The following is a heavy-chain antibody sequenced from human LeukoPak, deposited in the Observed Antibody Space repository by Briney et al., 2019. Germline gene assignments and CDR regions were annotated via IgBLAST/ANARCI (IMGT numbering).Heavy chain of an antibody. J-gene: IGHJ4*02. V-gene: IGHV3-30-3*01. D-gene: IGHD3-10*01. CDR1: GFTFSSYA. CDR2: ISYDGSNK. CDR3: ARDGYGSGSYRFDY. Sequence: GGSLRLSCAASGFTFSSYAMHWVRQAPGKGLEWAAVISYDGSNKYYADSVKGRFTISRDNSKNTLYLQMNSLRAEDTAVYYCARDGYGSGSYRFDYWGQGTLVTVSS.